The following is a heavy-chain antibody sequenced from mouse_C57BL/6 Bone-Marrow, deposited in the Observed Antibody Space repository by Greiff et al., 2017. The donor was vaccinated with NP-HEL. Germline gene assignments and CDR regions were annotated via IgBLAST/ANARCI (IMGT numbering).Heavy chain of an antibody. J-gene: IGHJ4*01. CDR2: IYPRSGNT. CDR3: ARPYGSSWGYAMDY. Sequence: QVQLKESGAELARPGASVKLSCKASGYTFTSYGISWVKQRTGQGLEWIGEIYPRSGNTYYNEKFKGKATLTADKSSSTAYMELRSLTSEDSAVYFCARPYGSSWGYAMDYWGQGTSVTVSS. CDR1: GYTFTSYG. V-gene: IGHV1-81*01. D-gene: IGHD1-1*01.